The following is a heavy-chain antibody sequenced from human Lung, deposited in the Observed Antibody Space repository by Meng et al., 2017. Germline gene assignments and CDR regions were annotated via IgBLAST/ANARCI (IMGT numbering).Heavy chain of an antibody. CDR3: ARGPTTMAHDFNY. CDR2: INHSGST. CDR1: GGSFGDYC. V-gene: IGHV4-34*01. D-gene: IGHD4-11*01. Sequence: QGELGQLGHGLLSPSEALSLACVVPGGSFGDYCWSWIRQPPGKGLEWIGEINHSGSTNYNPSLESRATISVDTSQNNLSLKLSSVTAADSAVYYCARGPTTMAHDFNYWGQGTLVTVSS. J-gene: IGHJ4*02.